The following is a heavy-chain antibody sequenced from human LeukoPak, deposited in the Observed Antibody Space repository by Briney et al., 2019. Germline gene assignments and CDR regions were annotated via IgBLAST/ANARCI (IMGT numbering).Heavy chain of an antibody. CDR3: AKNDVWSGYLTYWDY. CDR2: ISGSGGST. D-gene: IGHD3-3*01. Sequence: GGSLTLSCAVSGFSFSSYAMSWIRQPPGKGLEWVAAISGSGGSTYYAHSVKGRFTISIHNSKNTLDLQMNSVRAEDTAVYCYAKNDVWSGYLTYWDYWGGRALVTVSS. CDR1: GFSFSSYA. J-gene: IGHJ4*02. V-gene: IGHV3-23*01.